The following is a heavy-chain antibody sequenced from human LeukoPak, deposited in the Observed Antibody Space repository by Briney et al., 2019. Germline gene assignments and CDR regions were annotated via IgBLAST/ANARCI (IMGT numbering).Heavy chain of an antibody. CDR2: ISSSSSTI. J-gene: IGHJ1*01. CDR1: GFTFSSYS. Sequence: GGSLRLSCAASGFTFSSYSMNWVRQAPGKGLEGVSYISSSSSTIYYADSVKGRFTISRDNAKNSLYLQMNSLRAEDTAVYYCARDHYYGSGSYYTEYFQHWGQGTLVTVSS. CDR3: ARDHYYGSGSYYTEYFQH. D-gene: IGHD3-10*01. V-gene: IGHV3-48*04.